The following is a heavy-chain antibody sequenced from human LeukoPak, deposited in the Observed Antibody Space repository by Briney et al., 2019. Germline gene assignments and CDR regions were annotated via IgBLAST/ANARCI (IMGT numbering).Heavy chain of an antibody. Sequence: PGGSLRLSCAASGFXFSXXXXXWVXXAQGKXXVWVSRIKSDGSYTAYAGSVKGRFTISRDNAKNTLYLQMNSLRAEDTAVYYCARDVRGGYHDYWGQGTLVTVSS. D-gene: IGHD5-18*01. J-gene: IGHJ4*02. CDR2: IKSDGSYT. CDR1: GFXFSXXX. CDR3: ARDVRGGYHDY. V-gene: IGHV3-74*01.